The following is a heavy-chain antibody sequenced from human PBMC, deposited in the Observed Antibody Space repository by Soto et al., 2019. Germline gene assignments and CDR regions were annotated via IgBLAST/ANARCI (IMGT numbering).Heavy chain of an antibody. J-gene: IGHJ4*02. D-gene: IGHD5-18*01. CDR2: VNAGNDNT. CDR1: GYTFTNNV. Sequence: QVHLVQSGAEVKKPGASVKVYCKTSGYTFTNNVIHWVRQAPGQRLEWMGWVNAGNDNTKWAREFQGRMTLTKDTSATTAYMELSSLTSEDTAIYFCAREVPYGYSRFDYWGQGTLVTVSS. V-gene: IGHV1-3*01. CDR3: AREVPYGYSRFDY.